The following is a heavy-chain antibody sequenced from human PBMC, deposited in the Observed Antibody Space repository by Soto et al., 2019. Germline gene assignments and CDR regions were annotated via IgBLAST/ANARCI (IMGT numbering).Heavy chain of an antibody. D-gene: IGHD3-10*01. V-gene: IGHV4-30-4*01. CDR3: ARDSSGYYGSGSYNWFDP. Sequence: KPSETLSLTCTVSGGSISSGDYYWSWIRQPPGKGLEWIGYIYYSGSTYYNPSLKSRVTISVDTSKNQFSLKLSSVTAADTAVYYCARDSSGYYGSGSYNWFDPWGQGTLVTVSS. CDR2: IYYSGST. CDR1: GGSISSGDYY. J-gene: IGHJ5*02.